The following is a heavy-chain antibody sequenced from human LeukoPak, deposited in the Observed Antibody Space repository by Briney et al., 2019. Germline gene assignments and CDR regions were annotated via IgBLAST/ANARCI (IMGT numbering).Heavy chain of an antibody. CDR3: ARPTARLGWFDP. CDR2: IYHSGST. CDR1: SGSFRTYY. V-gene: IGHV4-38-2*02. D-gene: IGHD6-6*01. J-gene: IGHJ5*02. Sequence: SETLSLTCTVSSGSFRTYYWGWIRQPPGKGLEWVGSIYHSGSTYHNPSLKSRVTISVDTSKNQFSLKLRSVTAADTAVYYCARPTARLGWFDPWGQGTLVTVSS.